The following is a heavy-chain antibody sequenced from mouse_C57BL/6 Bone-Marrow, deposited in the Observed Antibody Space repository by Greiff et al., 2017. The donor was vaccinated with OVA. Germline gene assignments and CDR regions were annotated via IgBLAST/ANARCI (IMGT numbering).Heavy chain of an antibody. J-gene: IGHJ4*01. V-gene: IGHV3-6*01. D-gene: IGHD1-1*01. CDR1: GYSITSGYY. CDR3: ARAYYGSFYAMDY. CDR2: ISYDGSN. Sequence: EVQLQQSGPGLVKPSQSLSLTCSVTGYSITSGYYWNWIRQFPGNKLEWMGYISYDGSNNYNPSLKNRISITRDTSKNQFFLKLNSVTTEDTATYYCARAYYGSFYAMDYWGQGTSVTVSS.